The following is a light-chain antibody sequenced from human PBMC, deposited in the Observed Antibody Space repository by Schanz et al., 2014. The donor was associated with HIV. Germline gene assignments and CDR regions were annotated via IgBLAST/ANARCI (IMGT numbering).Light chain of an antibody. J-gene: IGLJ3*02. V-gene: IGLV2-8*01. CDR3: CSYAGNNNGV. Sequence: QSVLTQPPSASGSPGQSVTISCTGTSSDVGGYNFVSWYQQHPGKAPKLIIFEVSKRPSGVSNRFSGSKSGNTASLTISGLQAEDEADYYCCSYAGNNNGVFGGGTKLTVL. CDR2: EVS. CDR1: SSDVGGYNF.